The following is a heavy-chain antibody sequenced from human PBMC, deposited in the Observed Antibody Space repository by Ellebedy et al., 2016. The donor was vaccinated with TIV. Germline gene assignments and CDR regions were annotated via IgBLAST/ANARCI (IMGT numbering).Heavy chain of an antibody. Sequence: ASVKVSCXASGYTFTSYYMHWVRQAPGQGLEWMGIINPSGGSTSYAQKFQGRVTMTRDTSTSTVYMELSSLRSEDTAVYYCARAPVMVWFGELEGWFDPWGQGTLVTVSS. CDR2: INPSGGST. CDR1: GYTFTSYY. J-gene: IGHJ5*02. CDR3: ARAPVMVWFGELEGWFDP. D-gene: IGHD3-10*01. V-gene: IGHV1-46*01.